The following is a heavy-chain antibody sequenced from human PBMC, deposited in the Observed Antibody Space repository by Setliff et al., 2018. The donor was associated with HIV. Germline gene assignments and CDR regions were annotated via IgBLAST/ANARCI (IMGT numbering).Heavy chain of an antibody. CDR3: ARRSPGGGYYMDV. D-gene: IGHD3-16*01. CDR2: IYYSGST. J-gene: IGHJ6*03. CDR1: GGSINRRSYY. Sequence: PSETLSLTCTVSGGSINRRSYYWGWIRQPPGKGLEWIGSIYYSGSTYYNPSLKSRVTISVDTSKNQFSLKLSSVTAADTAVYYCARRSPGGGYYMDVWGKGTTVTVSS. V-gene: IGHV4-39*01.